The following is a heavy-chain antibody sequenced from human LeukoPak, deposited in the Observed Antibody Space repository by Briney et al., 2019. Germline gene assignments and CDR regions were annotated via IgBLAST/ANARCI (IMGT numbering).Heavy chain of an antibody. CDR2: ISAYNGNT. CDR1: GYTFTSYG. Sequence: ASAKVSCKASGYTFTSYGISWVRQAPGQGLEWMGWISAYNGNTNYAQKLQGRVTMTTDTSTSTAYMELRSLRSDDTAVYYCARARPSGYYYDSSGYYYGRWFDPWGQGTLVTVSS. V-gene: IGHV1-18*01. J-gene: IGHJ5*02. D-gene: IGHD3-22*01. CDR3: ARARPSGYYYDSSGYYYGRWFDP.